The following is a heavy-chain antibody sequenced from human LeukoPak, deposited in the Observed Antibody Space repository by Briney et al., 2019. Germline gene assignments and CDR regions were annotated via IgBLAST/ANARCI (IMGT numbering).Heavy chain of an antibody. D-gene: IGHD3-10*01. V-gene: IGHV3-64*01. CDR3: AKAPYGSAYAFDI. Sequence: GGSLRLSCAASGFTFSSYAMHWVRQAPGKGLEYVSAISSNGGSTYYANSVKGRFTISRDNSKNTLYLQMGSLRAEDMAVYYCAKAPYGSAYAFDIWGQGTMVTVPS. CDR1: GFTFSSYA. CDR2: ISSNGGST. J-gene: IGHJ3*02.